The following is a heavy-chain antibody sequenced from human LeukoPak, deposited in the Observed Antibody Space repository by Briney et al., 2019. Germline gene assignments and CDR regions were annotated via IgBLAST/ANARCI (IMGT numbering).Heavy chain of an antibody. CDR1: GFTVSSNY. D-gene: IGHD3-22*01. CDR2: IYSGGST. V-gene: IGHV3-53*01. J-gene: IGHJ4*02. Sequence: GGSLRLSCAASGFTVSSNYMSWVRQAPGKGLEWVSVIYSGGSTYYADSVKGRFTISRDNPKNTLYLQMNSLRAEDTAVYYCARGGDSSGYYYFYWGQGTLVTVSS. CDR3: ARGGDSSGYYYFY.